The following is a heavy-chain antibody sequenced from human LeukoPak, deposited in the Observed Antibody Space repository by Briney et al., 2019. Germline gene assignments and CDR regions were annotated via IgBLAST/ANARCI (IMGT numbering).Heavy chain of an antibody. V-gene: IGHV3-74*01. CDR1: GFTFSSYW. CDR3: ARDLRYDYVWGSYRWNEGFDY. Sequence: GGSLRLSCAASGFTFSSYWMNWVRQAPGKGLVFVSRINSDGSCTSYEDSVKGRFTISRDNAKNTLYLQMNSLRAEDTAVYYCARDLRYDYVWGSYRWNEGFDYWGQGTLVTVSS. CDR2: INSDGSCT. D-gene: IGHD3-16*02. J-gene: IGHJ4*02.